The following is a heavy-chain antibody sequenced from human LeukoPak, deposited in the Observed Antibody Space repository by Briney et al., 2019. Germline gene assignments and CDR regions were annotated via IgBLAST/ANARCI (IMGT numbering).Heavy chain of an antibody. D-gene: IGHD6-13*01. J-gene: IGHJ4*02. V-gene: IGHV3-74*01. Sequence: GGSLRLSCAASGFTFSIYWIHWVRQAPEKGLVWVSRINSDGSSTSYADSVKGRFTISRDNARNSLYLQMNSLRAEDTAVYYCTRSRPGTEAGQPNFDYWGQGTLVTVSS. CDR1: GFTFSIYW. CDR2: INSDGSST. CDR3: TRSRPGTEAGQPNFDY.